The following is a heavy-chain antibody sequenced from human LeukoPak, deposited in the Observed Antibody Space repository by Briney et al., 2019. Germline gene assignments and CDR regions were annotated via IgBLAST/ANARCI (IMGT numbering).Heavy chain of an antibody. CDR3: ARQTGSGLFILP. J-gene: IGHJ4*02. Sequence: PSETLSLTCTVSGGSISSSSYYWGWIRQPPGKGLEWIGNIYYSGSTYYNPSLESRVTMSLDTSKNQFSLKLSSVTAADTAVYYCARQTGSGLFILPGGQGTLVTVSS. CDR1: GGSISSSSYY. V-gene: IGHV4-39*01. CDR2: IYYSGST. D-gene: IGHD3/OR15-3a*01.